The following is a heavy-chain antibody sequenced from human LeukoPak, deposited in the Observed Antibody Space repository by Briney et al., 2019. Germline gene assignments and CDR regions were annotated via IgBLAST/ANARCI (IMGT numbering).Heavy chain of an antibody. CDR3: APHLSGWKERDAFDI. V-gene: IGHV3-23*01. CDR2: ISGSGGST. D-gene: IGHD1-26*01. J-gene: IGHJ3*02. Sequence: LGGSLRLSRAPSGVTSRSDAMSTGPDAPGEGVGRGSAISGSGGSTYYADSVKSRFTISRDNSKNTLYLQMNSLRAEDTAVYYCAPHLSGWKERDAFDIWGQGTMVTVSS. CDR1: GVTSRSDA.